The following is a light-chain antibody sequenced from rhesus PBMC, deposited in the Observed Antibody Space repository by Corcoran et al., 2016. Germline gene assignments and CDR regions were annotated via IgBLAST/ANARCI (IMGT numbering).Light chain of an antibody. CDR2: DTT. CDR3: WLFLEGIHK. J-gene: IGLJ1*01. CDR1: TGSVTSGPY. Sequence: QAVVTQEPTMTVSPGGTVTLTCGSTTGSVTSGPYPNWFQQKPGQVPRPVIFDTTKRPSWTPVRFSGALIGDKAALTLSHAQPEDEADYYCWLFLEGIHKFGPGTRLTV. V-gene: IGLV7-80*01.